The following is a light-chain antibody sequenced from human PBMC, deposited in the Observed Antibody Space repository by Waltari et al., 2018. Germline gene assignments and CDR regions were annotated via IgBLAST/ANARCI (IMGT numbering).Light chain of an antibody. CDR3: MQALHTPPT. CDR2: VSC. Sequence: EIVMTQSPLSLPVTPGEPASISCRSSQSLLHSDGYNYLNWYLQKPGQSPQLLIYVSCIRASGVPDRFTGSGAGTDFTLKISRVEAEDVGFYYCMQALHTPPTFGQGTRAEIK. V-gene: IGKV2-28*01. CDR1: QSLLHSDGYNY. J-gene: IGKJ1*01.